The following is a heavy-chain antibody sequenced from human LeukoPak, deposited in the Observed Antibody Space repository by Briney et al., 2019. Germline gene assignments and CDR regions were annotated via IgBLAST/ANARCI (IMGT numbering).Heavy chain of an antibody. V-gene: IGHV3-23*01. J-gene: IGHJ3*02. CDR2: IGGGGITT. Sequence: GGSLRLSCTTSGFTFNNYAMGWVRQAPGKGLDWFSAIGGGGITTYYADSVKGRFTISRDNSKNTLYLQMNSLRAEDTAVYYCAKVPVFSLTISEVVTDDAFDIWGQGTIVTVSS. CDR1: GFTFNNYA. D-gene: IGHD3-3*01. CDR3: AKVPVFSLTISEVVTDDAFDI.